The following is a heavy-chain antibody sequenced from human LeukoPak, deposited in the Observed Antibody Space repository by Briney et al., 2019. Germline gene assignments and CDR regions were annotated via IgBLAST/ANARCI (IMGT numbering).Heavy chain of an antibody. V-gene: IGHV3-48*03. CDR1: GFTFSSYE. CDR2: ISSSGTTI. Sequence: PGGSLRLSCAASGFTFSSYEMNWVRQAPRKGLEWVSYISSSGTTIYYADSVKGRFTISRDNAKNSLYLQMNSLRAEDTAVYYCARDSSIQSLDPWGQGTLVTVSS. CDR3: ARDSSIQSLDP. J-gene: IGHJ5*02. D-gene: IGHD5-18*01.